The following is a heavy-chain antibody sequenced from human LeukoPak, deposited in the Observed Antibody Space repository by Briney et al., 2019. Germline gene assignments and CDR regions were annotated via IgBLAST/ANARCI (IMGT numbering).Heavy chain of an antibody. Sequence: PSETLSLTCTVSGGSISSSSYYWGWIRQPPGKGLEWIGSIYYSGSTYYNPSLKSRVAISVDTSKNQFSLKLSSVTAADTAVYYCASLYYDFWSGYLPHFDYWGQGTLVTVSS. CDR1: GGSISSSSYY. CDR2: IYYSGST. V-gene: IGHV4-39*01. CDR3: ASLYYDFWSGYLPHFDY. D-gene: IGHD3-3*01. J-gene: IGHJ4*02.